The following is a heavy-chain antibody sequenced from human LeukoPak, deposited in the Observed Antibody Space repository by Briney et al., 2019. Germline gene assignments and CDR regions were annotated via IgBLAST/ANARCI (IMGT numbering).Heavy chain of an antibody. J-gene: IGHJ4*02. CDR1: GFTFSSYG. CDR2: IWYDGGNK. V-gene: IGHV3-33*01. Sequence: GRSLRLSCAASGFTFSSYGMHWVRQAPGKGLEWVSAIWYDGGNKYYADSVKGRFTISRDNSKNTLYLQMNSLRAEDTAVYYCARDGGGVRYFDWENAPNYFDYWGQGTLVTVSS. D-gene: IGHD3-9*01. CDR3: ARDGGGVRYFDWENAPNYFDY.